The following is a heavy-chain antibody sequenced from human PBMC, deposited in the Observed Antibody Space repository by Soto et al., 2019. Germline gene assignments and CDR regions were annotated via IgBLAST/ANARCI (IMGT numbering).Heavy chain of an antibody. Sequence: SETLSLTCTVSGGSISSYYWSWIRQPPGKGLEWIGYIYYSGSTNYNPSLKSRVTISVDTSKNQFSLKLSSVTAADTAVYYCARVRTVFDIVVVPAASNWFDPWGQGTLVTVSS. J-gene: IGHJ5*02. CDR2: IYYSGST. CDR3: ARVRTVFDIVVVPAASNWFDP. CDR1: GGSISSYY. V-gene: IGHV4-59*01. D-gene: IGHD2-2*01.